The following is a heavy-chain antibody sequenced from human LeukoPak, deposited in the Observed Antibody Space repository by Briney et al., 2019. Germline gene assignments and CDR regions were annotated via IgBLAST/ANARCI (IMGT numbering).Heavy chain of an antibody. D-gene: IGHD3-22*01. CDR2: IYYSGST. J-gene: IGHJ4*02. V-gene: IGHV4-39*07. Sequence: SETLSLTCTVSGGSISSSSYYWGWIRQPPGKALEWIGSIYYSGSTYYNPSLKSRVTVSVDTSKNQFSLKLSSVTAADTAVYYCARDKIDYYDSSGSNIFDYWGQGTLVTVSS. CDR3: ARDKIDYYDSSGSNIFDY. CDR1: GGSISSSSYY.